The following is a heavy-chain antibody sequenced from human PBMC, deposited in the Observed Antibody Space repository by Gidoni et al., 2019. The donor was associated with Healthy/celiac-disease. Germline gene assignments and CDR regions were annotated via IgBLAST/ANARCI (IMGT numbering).Heavy chain of an antibody. CDR2: IIPIFGTA. D-gene: IGHD3-22*01. V-gene: IGHV1-69*01. CDR1: GGTFSSYA. Sequence: QVQLVQSGAEVKKPGSSVKVSCKASGGTFSSYAISWVRKAPGQGLEWMGGIIPIFGTAKYAQKFQGRVTITADESTSTAYMELSSLRSEDTAVYYCARVVSDSSGLGYFDLWGRGTLVTVSS. J-gene: IGHJ2*01. CDR3: ARVVSDSSGLGYFDL.